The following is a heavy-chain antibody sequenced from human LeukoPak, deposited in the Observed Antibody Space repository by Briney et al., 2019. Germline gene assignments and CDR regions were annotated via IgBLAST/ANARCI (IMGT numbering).Heavy chain of an antibody. V-gene: IGHV4-39*07. CDR2: FYYSGSI. J-gene: IGHJ5*02. D-gene: IGHD4-17*01. CDR1: GGSISSTSYY. Sequence: SETLSLTCIVSGGSISSTSYYWGWIRQSPGKGLEWIGSFYYSGSIFDNRSLRSRVTISIDMSKNQFLLKLTSVTAADTAVYYCARGRDGSNGDYLQALDPWGQGTLVTVSS. CDR3: ARGRDGSNGDYLQALDP.